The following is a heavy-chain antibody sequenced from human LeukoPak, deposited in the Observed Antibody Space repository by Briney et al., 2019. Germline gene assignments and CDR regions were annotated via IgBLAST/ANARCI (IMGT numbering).Heavy chain of an antibody. CDR1: GGTFSSYA. J-gene: IGHJ1*01. V-gene: IGHV1-69*06. Sequence: GPSVKVSCKASGGTFSSYAISWVRQAPGQGLEWMGEIIPIFGTANYAQKFQGRVTITADKSTSTAYMELSSLRSEDTAVYYCAGGPLPAAGEYFQHWGQGTLVTVSS. D-gene: IGHD6-13*01. CDR2: IIPIFGTA. CDR3: AGGPLPAAGEYFQH.